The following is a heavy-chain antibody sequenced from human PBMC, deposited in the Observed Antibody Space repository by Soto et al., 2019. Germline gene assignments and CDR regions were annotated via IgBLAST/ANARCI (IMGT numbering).Heavy chain of an antibody. CDR1: GFTFSPYE. V-gene: IGHV3-48*03. Sequence: RRLSCAASGFTFSPYEMSWVRQAPGKGLEWISYISSSGSTIHYADSVRGRFSISRDSAKKSLFLQMNSLRAEDTAVYYCVREAPCSNGVCQFDYWGRGTLVTVS. J-gene: IGHJ4*02. D-gene: IGHD2-8*01. CDR3: VREAPCSNGVCQFDY. CDR2: ISSSGSTI.